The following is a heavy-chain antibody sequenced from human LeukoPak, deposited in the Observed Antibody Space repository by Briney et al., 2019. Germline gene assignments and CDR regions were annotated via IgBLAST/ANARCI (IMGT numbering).Heavy chain of an antibody. Sequence: PGGSLRLSCAASGFTFSSYAMTWVRQAPGTGLEWVSAISNSGGSTYYADSVKGRFTISRDNSKNTLYLQMSSLRAEDTAVYYCVKGYCSSTSCYAFDYWGQGTLVTVSS. CDR2: ISNSGGST. V-gene: IGHV3-23*01. CDR1: GFTFSSYA. CDR3: VKGYCSSTSCYAFDY. D-gene: IGHD2-2*01. J-gene: IGHJ4*02.